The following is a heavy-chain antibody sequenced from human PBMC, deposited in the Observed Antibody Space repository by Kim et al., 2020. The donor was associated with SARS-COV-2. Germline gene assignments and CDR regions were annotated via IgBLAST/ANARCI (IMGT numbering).Heavy chain of an antibody. Sequence: GGSLRLSCAASGFTFSSYAMSWVRQAPGKGLEWVSVIYSGGSSTYYADSVKGRFTISRDNSKNTLYLQMNSLRAEDTAVYYCAKDLHISNIAVAGSMVLGESFQPSMSFPDYWGQGTLVTVSS. CDR2: IYSGGSST. V-gene: IGHV3-23*03. D-gene: IGHD6-19*01. CDR3: AKDLHISNIAVAGSMVLGESFQPSMSFPDY. J-gene: IGHJ4*02. CDR1: GFTFSSYA.